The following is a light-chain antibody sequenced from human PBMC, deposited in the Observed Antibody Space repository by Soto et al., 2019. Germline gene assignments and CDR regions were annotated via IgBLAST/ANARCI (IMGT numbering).Light chain of an antibody. V-gene: IGLV2-14*01. Sequence: QSVLTQPASVSGSPGQSITISCTGTSSDIGNYDFVSWYQQVPGTAPKAMIYEVSSRPSGVSNRFSGSKSGNTASLTISGLQAEDEADYYCRSYTTSTSFILFGGGTQLTVL. CDR2: EVS. CDR1: SSDIGNYDF. J-gene: IGLJ2*01. CDR3: RSYTTSTSFIL.